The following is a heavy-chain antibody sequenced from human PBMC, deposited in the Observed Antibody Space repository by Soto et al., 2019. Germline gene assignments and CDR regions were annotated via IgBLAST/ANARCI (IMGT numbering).Heavy chain of an antibody. Sequence: SVTLSLTCTVADGSISSDYWSWIRQSPGKGLGWIGHIYHSGHHNYNPSLKSRVTISVDTSKNQFSLKLSSVTAADTAVYYCARQVRDWFDPWGQGTLVTVSS. CDR3: ARQVRDWFDP. CDR2: IYHSGHH. J-gene: IGHJ5*02. CDR1: DGSISSDY. V-gene: IGHV4-59*08.